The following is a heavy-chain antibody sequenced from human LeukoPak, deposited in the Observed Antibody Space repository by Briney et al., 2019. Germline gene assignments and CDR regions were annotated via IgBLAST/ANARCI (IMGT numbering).Heavy chain of an antibody. CDR2: INHSGST. D-gene: IGHD3-9*01. CDR3: ARGLDYDILTGYYSRGSYFDY. Sequence: SETLPLTCAVYGGSFSGYYWSWIRQPPGKGLEWIGEINHSGSTNYNPSLKSRVTISVDTSKNQFSLKLSSVTAADTAVYYCARGLDYDILTGYYSRGSYFDYWGQGTLVTVSS. J-gene: IGHJ4*02. CDR1: GGSFSGYY. V-gene: IGHV4-34*01.